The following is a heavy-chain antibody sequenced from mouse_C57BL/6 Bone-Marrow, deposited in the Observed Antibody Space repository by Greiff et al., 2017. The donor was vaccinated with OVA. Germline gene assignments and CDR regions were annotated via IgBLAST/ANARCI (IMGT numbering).Heavy chain of an antibody. V-gene: IGHV1-39*01. Sequence: EVQLQQSGPGLVKPGASVKISCKASGYSFTDYYMNWVKQSNGKSLEWIGVINPNYGTTSYNQKFKGKATLTVDQSSSPPYMQINSLTAEDSAVYYCARSRGHYYAMDYWGQGTSVTVSS. CDR1: GYSFTDYY. CDR3: ARSRGHYYAMDY. J-gene: IGHJ4*01. CDR2: INPNYGTT.